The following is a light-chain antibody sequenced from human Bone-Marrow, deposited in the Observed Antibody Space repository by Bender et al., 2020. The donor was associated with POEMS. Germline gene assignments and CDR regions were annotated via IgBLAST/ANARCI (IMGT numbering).Light chain of an antibody. J-gene: IGLJ2*01. V-gene: IGLV2-14*01. CDR3: ASYRTTNTLA. Sequence: QSALTQPASVSGSPGQSITISCTGSSSDVGGYEYVSWYQQHPGKAPKLLIYEVTNRPSGVSTRFSGSKSGNTASLTISGLQAEDEADYYCASYRTTNTLAIGGGTKLTVL. CDR2: EVT. CDR1: SSDVGGYEY.